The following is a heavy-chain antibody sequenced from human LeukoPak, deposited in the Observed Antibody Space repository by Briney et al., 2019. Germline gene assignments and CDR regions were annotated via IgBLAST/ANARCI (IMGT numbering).Heavy chain of an antibody. D-gene: IGHD6-19*01. CDR1: GFTVSSNY. V-gene: IGHV3-53*01. Sequence: PGGSLRLSCAASGFTVSSNYMSWVRQAPGKGLEWVSVIYSGGSTYYADSVKGRFTISRDNSKNTLYLQMNSLRAEDTAVHYCARGLRYSTGWYYFDYWGQGTLVTVSS. CDR2: IYSGGST. CDR3: ARGLRYSTGWYYFDY. J-gene: IGHJ4*02.